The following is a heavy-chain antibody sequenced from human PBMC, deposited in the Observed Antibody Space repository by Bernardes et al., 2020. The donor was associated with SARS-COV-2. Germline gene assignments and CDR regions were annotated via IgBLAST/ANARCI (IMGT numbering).Heavy chain of an antibody. CDR1: GGSISSYY. V-gene: IGHV4-59*07. CDR2: IYYSGST. J-gene: IGHJ4*02. CDR3: ARARVTKFDY. D-gene: IGHD4-17*01. Sequence: SDTLSLSCTVSGGSISSYYWSWIRQPPGKGLEWIGYIYYSGSTNYNPSLKSRVTISVDTSKNQFSLKLSSVTAADTAVYYCARARVTKFDYWGQGTLVTVSS.